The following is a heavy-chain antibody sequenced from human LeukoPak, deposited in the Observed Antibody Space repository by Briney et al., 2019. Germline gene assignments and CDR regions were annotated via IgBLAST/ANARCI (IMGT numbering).Heavy chain of an antibody. CDR3: ANGPRGTGPELLRRSPNWFDP. CDR2: ISGSGGST. D-gene: IGHD1-26*01. V-gene: IGHV3-23*01. CDR1: GFTFSSYA. Sequence: GGSLRLSCAASGFTFSSYAMSWVRQAPGKGLEWVSAISGSGGSTYYADSVKGRFTISRDNSKNTLYLQMNSLRAEDTAVYYCANGPRGTGPELLRRSPNWFDPWGQGTLVTVSS. J-gene: IGHJ5*02.